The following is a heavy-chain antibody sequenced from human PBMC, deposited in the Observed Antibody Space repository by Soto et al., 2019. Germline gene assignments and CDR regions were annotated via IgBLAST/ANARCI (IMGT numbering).Heavy chain of an antibody. J-gene: IGHJ4*02. D-gene: IGHD5-12*01. CDR3: AGGPAQYGGYVYCFDY. Sequence: QVQLVQSGAEVKKPGASVKVSCKASGYTFTSYGISWVRQAPGQGLEWMGWISAYNGNTNYAQKLQGRVTMTTDTSTRTAYMGLRSLRSDDTAVYYCAGGPAQYGGYVYCFDYWGQGTLVTVSS. CDR2: ISAYNGNT. CDR1: GYTFTSYG. V-gene: IGHV1-18*01.